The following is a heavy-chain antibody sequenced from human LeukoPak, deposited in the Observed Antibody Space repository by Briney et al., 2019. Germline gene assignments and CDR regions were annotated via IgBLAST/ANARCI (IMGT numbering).Heavy chain of an antibody. CDR2: IYYSGST. J-gene: IGHJ6*03. D-gene: IGHD5-12*01. Sequence: SETLSLTCTVSGGSISSHYWSWIRQPPGKGLEWIGYIYYSGSTNYNPSLKSRVTISVDTSKNQFSLKLSSVTAADTAVYYCAREATSDYYYYMDVWRKGTTVTVSS. CDR1: GGSISSHY. CDR3: AREATSDYYYYMDV. V-gene: IGHV4-59*11.